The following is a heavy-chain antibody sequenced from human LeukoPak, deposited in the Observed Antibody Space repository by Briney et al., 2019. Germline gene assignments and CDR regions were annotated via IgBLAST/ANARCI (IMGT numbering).Heavy chain of an antibody. V-gene: IGHV4-59*01. J-gene: IGHJ4*02. CDR2: IYYSGST. CDR3: ARAPVTTVFGY. Sequence: SETLSLTCTVSGGSISSYYWSWIRQPPGKGLEWIGYIYYSGSTNYNPSLKSRVIISVDTSKNQFSLKLSSVTAADTAVYYCARAPVTTVFGYWGQGTLVTVSS. CDR1: GGSISSYY. D-gene: IGHD4-11*01.